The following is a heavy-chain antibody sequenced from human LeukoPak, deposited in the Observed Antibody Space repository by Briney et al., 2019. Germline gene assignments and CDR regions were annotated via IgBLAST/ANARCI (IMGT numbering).Heavy chain of an antibody. D-gene: IGHD2-2*01. CDR3: ARGVVVVQGPRAFDI. CDR1: GGTFSSYA. CDR2: IIPIFGTA. J-gene: IGHJ3*02. Sequence: ASVMVSCKASGGTFSSYAISWVRQAPGQGLEWMGGIIPIFGTANYAQKFQGRVTITTDESTSTAYMGLSSLRSEDTAVYYCARGVVVVQGPRAFDIWGQGTMVTVSS. V-gene: IGHV1-69*05.